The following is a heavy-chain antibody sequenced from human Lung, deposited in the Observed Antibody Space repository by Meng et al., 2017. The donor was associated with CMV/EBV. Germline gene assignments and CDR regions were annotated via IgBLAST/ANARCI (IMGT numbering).Heavy chain of an antibody. J-gene: IGHJ6*02. Sequence: GGSLRLXCAAAGFTFSSYAMHWVRQAPGKGLEWVAVISFDGNNKYNADSVKGRFTISRDNSKNTLYLQMNSLRAEDTAVYYCAKGGGSSSILNYYYYARDVWGQGTXVTVSS. CDR3: AKGGGSSSILNYYYYARDV. CDR2: ISFDGNNK. D-gene: IGHD6-13*01. V-gene: IGHV3-30-3*01. CDR1: GFTFSSYA.